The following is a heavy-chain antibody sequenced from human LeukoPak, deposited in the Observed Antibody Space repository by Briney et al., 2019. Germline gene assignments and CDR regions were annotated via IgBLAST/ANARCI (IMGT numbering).Heavy chain of an antibody. CDR2: IIPILATS. V-gene: IGHV1-69*06. Sequence: GSSVKVSCKASEGTFSNSAISWVRQAPGQGLEWMGGIIPILATSTYAQRFQGRVTITADRSTSTAYMQLSSLRSDDTAVYYCARNPDEHWLDESENWYFDLWGSGTLVTVSS. CDR1: EGTFSNSA. D-gene: IGHD6-19*01. CDR3: ARNPDEHWLDESENWYFDL. J-gene: IGHJ2*01.